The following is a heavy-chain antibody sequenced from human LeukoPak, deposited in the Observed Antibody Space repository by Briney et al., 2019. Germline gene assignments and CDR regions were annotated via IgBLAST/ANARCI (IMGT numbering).Heavy chain of an antibody. D-gene: IGHD3-3*01. CDR2: IIPILGIA. Sequence: ASVKVSCKASGGTFSSYTISWVRQAPGQGLEWMGRIIPILGIANYAQKFHDRVTITADKSTSTAYMELSSLRSEDTAVYYCAREITIFGVVTHYYMDVWGKGTTVTVSS. CDR1: GGTFSSYT. J-gene: IGHJ6*03. CDR3: AREITIFGVVTHYYMDV. V-gene: IGHV1-69*04.